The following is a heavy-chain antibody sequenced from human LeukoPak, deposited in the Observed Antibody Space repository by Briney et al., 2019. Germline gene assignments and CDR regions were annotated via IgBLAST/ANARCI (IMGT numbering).Heavy chain of an antibody. D-gene: IGHD6-19*01. CDR1: GFTVSSNY. Sequence: GGSLRLSCAASGFTVSSNYMSWVRQAPGKGLEWVSAISGSGGSTYYADSVKGRFTISRDNSKNTLYLQMNSLRAEDTAVYYCAKEWQWLVLLNFDYWGQGTLVTVSS. V-gene: IGHV3-23*01. CDR2: ISGSGGST. CDR3: AKEWQWLVLLNFDY. J-gene: IGHJ4*02.